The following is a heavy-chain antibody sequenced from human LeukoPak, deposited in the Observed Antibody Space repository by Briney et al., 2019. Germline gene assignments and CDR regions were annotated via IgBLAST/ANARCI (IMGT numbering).Heavy chain of an antibody. CDR1: GVSISSTNW. D-gene: IGHD1-26*01. CDR3: SRESGAFCPFGY. J-gene: IGHJ4*02. V-gene: IGHV4-4*02. Sequence: SGTLSLTCGVSGVSISSTNWWSWVRPPPGQGLEWIGEISLTGRTNYNPSLNGRVTMSLDESSNQLSLKLTSVTAADTAIYYCSRESGAFCPFGYWGQGTLVIVPS. CDR2: ISLTGRT.